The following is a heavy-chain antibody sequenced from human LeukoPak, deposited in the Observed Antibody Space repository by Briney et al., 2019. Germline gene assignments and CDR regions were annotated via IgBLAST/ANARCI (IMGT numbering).Heavy chain of an antibody. J-gene: IGHJ3*02. Sequence: PGGSLRLSCAASGFTFSSYWMHWVRQAPGKGLVWVSRINSDGSSTSYADSVKGRLTISRDNAKNTLYLQMNNLRAEDTAVYYCARDTPHGDYVYAFDIWGQGTMVTVSS. CDR3: ARDTPHGDYVYAFDI. V-gene: IGHV3-74*01. CDR2: INSDGSST. D-gene: IGHD4-17*01. CDR1: GFTFSSYW.